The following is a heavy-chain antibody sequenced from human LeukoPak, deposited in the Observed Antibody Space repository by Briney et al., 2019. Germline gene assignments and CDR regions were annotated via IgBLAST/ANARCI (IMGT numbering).Heavy chain of an antibody. Sequence: SETLSLTCAVSGYSISSGYYWGWIRQPPGKGLEWIGSIYHSGSTYYNPSLESRVTISVDTSKNQFSLKLSSVTAADTAVYYCARLEGVDYWGQGTLVTVSS. D-gene: IGHD3-10*01. CDR1: GYSISSGYY. CDR2: IYHSGST. CDR3: ARLEGVDY. J-gene: IGHJ4*02. V-gene: IGHV4-38-2*01.